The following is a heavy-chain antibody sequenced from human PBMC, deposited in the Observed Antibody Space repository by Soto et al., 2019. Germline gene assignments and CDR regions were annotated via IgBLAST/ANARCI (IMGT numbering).Heavy chain of an antibody. V-gene: IGHV5-51*01. CDR2: IYPGDSDT. J-gene: IGHJ4*02. D-gene: IGHD2-21*02. CDR3: ARPEANCGGDCYAFDY. CDR1: GYSFTNYW. Sequence: GESLKISCKGSGYSFTNYWIGWVRQMPGKGLEWMGIIYPGDSDTRYSPSFQGQVTISADKSISTAYLQWRSLKASDTAMYYCARPEANCGGDCYAFDYWGQGTLVTVSS.